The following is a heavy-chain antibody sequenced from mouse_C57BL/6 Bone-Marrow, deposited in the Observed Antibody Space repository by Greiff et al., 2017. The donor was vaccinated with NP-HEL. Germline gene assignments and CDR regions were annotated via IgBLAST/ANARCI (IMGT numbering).Heavy chain of an antibody. D-gene: IGHD2-1*01. Sequence: VQLQQSGPELVKPGASVKISCKASGYTFTDYYMNWVKQSHGQSLEWIGDINPNNGGTSYNQKFKGKATLTVDKSSSTAYMELRSLTSEDSAVYYCARGEYGNYAYWGQGTLVTVSA. CDR1: GYTFTDYY. CDR2: INPNNGGT. V-gene: IGHV1-26*01. J-gene: IGHJ3*01. CDR3: ARGEYGNYAY.